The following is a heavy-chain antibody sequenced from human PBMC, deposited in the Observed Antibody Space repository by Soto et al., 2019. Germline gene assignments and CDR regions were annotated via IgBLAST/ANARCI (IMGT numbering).Heavy chain of an antibody. D-gene: IGHD3-10*01. J-gene: IGHJ6*03. CDR3: ARSYYYGSGSYSPYYYYYMDV. CDR2: IIPILGIA. V-gene: IGHV1-69*02. CDR1: GGTFSSYT. Sequence: ASVKVSCKASGGTFSSYTISWVRQAPGQGLEWMGRIIPILGIANYAQKFQGRVTITADKSTSTAYMELSSLRSEDTAVYYCARSYYYGSGSYSPYYYYYMDVWGKGTTVTVSS.